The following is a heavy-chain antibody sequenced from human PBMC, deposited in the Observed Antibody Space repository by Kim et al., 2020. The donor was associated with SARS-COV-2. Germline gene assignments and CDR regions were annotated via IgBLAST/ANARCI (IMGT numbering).Heavy chain of an antibody. D-gene: IGHD3-22*01. CDR3: ARRYHYETSGNYAFDY. J-gene: IGHJ4*01. CDR2: VYPADSDT. Sequence: GESLKISCKGCGYSFTTYWIGWVRQMPGKGPEWMGIVYPADSDTRYSPSFQGQVTMSADKAITTAYLQWSSLKASDTAKYYCARRYHYETSGNYAFDYWG. V-gene: IGHV5-51*01. CDR1: GYSFTTYW.